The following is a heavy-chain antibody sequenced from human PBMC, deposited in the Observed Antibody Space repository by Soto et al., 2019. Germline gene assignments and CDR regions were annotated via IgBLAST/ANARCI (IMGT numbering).Heavy chain of an antibody. Sequence: GASVKVSCKASGYTFTSYGISWVRQAPGQGLEWMGWISAYNGNTNYAQKLQGRVTMTTDTSTSTAYMELRSLRSDDTAVYYCAYPVDTAMVIGYGMDVWGQGTTVTVSS. D-gene: IGHD5-18*01. CDR2: ISAYNGNT. CDR3: AYPVDTAMVIGYGMDV. V-gene: IGHV1-18*01. CDR1: GYTFTSYG. J-gene: IGHJ6*02.